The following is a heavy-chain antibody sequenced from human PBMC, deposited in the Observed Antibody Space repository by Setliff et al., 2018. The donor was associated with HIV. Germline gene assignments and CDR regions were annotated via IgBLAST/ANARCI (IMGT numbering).Heavy chain of an antibody. CDR3: ARDPWVRGVIMAPDY. CDR2: IYYSGST. Sequence: TLSLTCTISGGSISSSSYYWGWIRQPPGKGLEWIGTIYYSGSTYYNTSLKSRVTISVDTSKNQFSLKLSSVTAADTAVYYCARDPWVRGVIMAPDYWGQGTLVTVSS. V-gene: IGHV4-39*07. J-gene: IGHJ4*02. D-gene: IGHD3-10*01. CDR1: GGSISSSSYY.